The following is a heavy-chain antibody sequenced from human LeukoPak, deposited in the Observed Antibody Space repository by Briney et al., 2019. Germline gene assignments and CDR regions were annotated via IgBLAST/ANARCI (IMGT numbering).Heavy chain of an antibody. Sequence: GXSLRLSCAASGFTISSNYMSWVRQAPGKGLEWVSVIYSGGSTYYSDSVKGRFTISRDSSKNTLYLQMNSLRAEDTAVYYCAREAAAGTIFDYWGQGTLVTVSS. D-gene: IGHD6-13*01. V-gene: IGHV3-53*01. J-gene: IGHJ4*02. CDR1: GFTISSNY. CDR3: AREAAAGTIFDY. CDR2: IYSGGST.